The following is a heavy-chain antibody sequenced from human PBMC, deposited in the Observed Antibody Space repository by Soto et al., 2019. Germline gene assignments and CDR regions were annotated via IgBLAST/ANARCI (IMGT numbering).Heavy chain of an antibody. V-gene: IGHV3-7*01. CDR2: IKQDGSEK. J-gene: IGHJ6*03. D-gene: IGHD2-2*02. CDR3: ARECRGLYIPAPRTIYYYYYLDV. CDR1: GFTFSSYW. Sequence: EVQLVESGGGLVQPGGSLRLSCAASGFTFSSYWMSWVRQAPGKGLEWVANIKQDGSEKYYVDSVKGRFTISRDNAKKSLYLQINISRAEDTAGYYCARECRGLYIPAPRTIYYYYYLDVWGKGTTVTVSS.